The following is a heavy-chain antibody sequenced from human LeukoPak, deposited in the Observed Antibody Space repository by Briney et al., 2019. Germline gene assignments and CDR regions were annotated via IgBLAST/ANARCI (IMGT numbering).Heavy chain of an antibody. CDR3: ARDGGCSSTSCYLFDY. V-gene: IGHV1-69*04. D-gene: IGHD2-2*01. CDR2: IIPILGIA. J-gene: IGHJ4*02. CDR1: GGTFSSYT. Sequence: GSSVKVSCKASGGTFSSYTISWVRQAPGQGLEWMGRIIPILGIANYAQKFQGRVTITADKSTGTAYMELSSLRSEDTAVYYCARDGGCSSTSCYLFDYWGQGTLVTVSS.